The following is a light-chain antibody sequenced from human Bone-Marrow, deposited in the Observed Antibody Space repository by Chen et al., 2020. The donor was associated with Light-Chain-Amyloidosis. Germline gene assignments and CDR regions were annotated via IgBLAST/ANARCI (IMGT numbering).Light chain of an antibody. J-gene: IGLJ3*02. CDR2: DDS. Sequence: SYVLTQPSSVSVAPGQTATIACGGNNIGSTSVHWYQQRPGQAPLLVVYDDSDRPSGIPERLSGSNSGNTGTLTISRVEAGDEADYYCEVWDGISGRPVFGGGTKLRVL. V-gene: IGLV3-21*02. CDR1: NIGSTS. CDR3: EVWDGISGRPV.